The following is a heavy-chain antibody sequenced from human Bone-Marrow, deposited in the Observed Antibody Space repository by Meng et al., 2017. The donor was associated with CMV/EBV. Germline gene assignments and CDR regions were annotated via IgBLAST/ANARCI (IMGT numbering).Heavy chain of an antibody. CDR3: ARATLPHYYDSSGYYVAFDY. J-gene: IGHJ4*02. Sequence: GESLKISCAASGFTFSSYTMNWVRQAPGKGLEWVSSISSSSSYIYYADSAKGRFTISRNNAKKYLYLQMNSLRAEDTALYYCARATLPHYYDSSGYYVAFDYWGQGTLVTVSS. CDR2: ISSSSSYI. CDR1: GFTFSSYT. D-gene: IGHD3-22*01. V-gene: IGHV3-21*04.